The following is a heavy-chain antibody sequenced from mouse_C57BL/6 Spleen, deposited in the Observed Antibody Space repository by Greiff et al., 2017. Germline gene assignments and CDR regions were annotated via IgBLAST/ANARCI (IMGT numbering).Heavy chain of an antibody. Sequence: VQLQESGPGLVQPSQSLSITCTVSGFSLTSSGVHWVRQSPGKGLEWLGVIWRGGSTDYNAAFMSRLSITKDNSKSQVFFKMNSLQADDTAIYYCALYDYDDGYAMDYWGQGTSVTVAS. CDR1: GFSLTSSG. CDR3: ALYDYDDGYAMDY. V-gene: IGHV2-5*01. J-gene: IGHJ4*01. D-gene: IGHD2-4*01. CDR2: IWRGGST.